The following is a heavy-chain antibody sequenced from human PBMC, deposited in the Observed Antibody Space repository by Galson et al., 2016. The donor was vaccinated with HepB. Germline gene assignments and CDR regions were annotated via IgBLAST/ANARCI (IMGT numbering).Heavy chain of an antibody. D-gene: IGHD7-27*01. Sequence: SLRLSCAASGFTFSTYWMTWVRQAPGKGLEWVANIKEDGSKTYYVDSVKGRFTISRDNARNSLYLQMNSLRADDTAVYYCTREATEHWAYWGQGTLVTVSS. CDR3: TREATEHWAY. V-gene: IGHV3-7*04. CDR2: IKEDGSKT. CDR1: GFTFSTYW. J-gene: IGHJ4*02.